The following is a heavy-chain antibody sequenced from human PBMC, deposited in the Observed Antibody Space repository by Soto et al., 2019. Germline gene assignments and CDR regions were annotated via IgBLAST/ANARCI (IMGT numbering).Heavy chain of an antibody. J-gene: IGHJ4*02. V-gene: IGHV4-59*01. D-gene: IGHD3-3*01. CDR1: GGSISSYY. CDR2: IYYSGST. Sequence: SETLSLTCTVSGGSISSYYWSWIRQPPGKGLEWIGYIYYSGSTNYNPSLKSRVTISVDTSKNQFSLKLSSVTAADTAVYYCARESGLRFFRNYFDYWGQGTLVTVSS. CDR3: ARESGLRFFRNYFDY.